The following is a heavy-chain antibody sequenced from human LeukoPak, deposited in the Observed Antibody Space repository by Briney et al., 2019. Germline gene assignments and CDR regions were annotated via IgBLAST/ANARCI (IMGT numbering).Heavy chain of an antibody. CDR2: IRYDGSNK. D-gene: IGHD5-24*01. CDR1: GFTFSSYG. CDR3: AKETIEDGYGDY. Sequence: PGGSLRLSCAASGFTFSSYGMHWVRQAPGKGLEWVAFIRYDGSNKYYADSVKGRFTISRDNSRNTLYLQMNSLRAEDTAVYYCAKETIEDGYGDYWGQGTLVTVSS. V-gene: IGHV3-30*02. J-gene: IGHJ4*02.